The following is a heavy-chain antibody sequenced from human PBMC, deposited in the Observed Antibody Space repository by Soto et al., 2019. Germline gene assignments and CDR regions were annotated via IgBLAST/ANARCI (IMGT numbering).Heavy chain of an antibody. CDR3: TTDLWRIAVVVGSTGYFNP. CDR1: GFTFSDAW. D-gene: IGHD2-15*01. V-gene: IGHV3-15*01. Sequence: GGSLRLSCAASGFTFSDAWMSWVRQAPGKGLDWVGRIKSKSDGGTTEYAAPVRGRFTISRDDSKNTLYLQMNSLKNEDTAVYYCTTDLWRIAVVVGSTGYFNPWGQGTPVTVSS. J-gene: IGHJ5*02. CDR2: IKSKSDGGTT.